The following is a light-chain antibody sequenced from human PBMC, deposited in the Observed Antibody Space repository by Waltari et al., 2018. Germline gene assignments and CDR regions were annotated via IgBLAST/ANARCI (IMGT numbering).Light chain of an antibody. Sequence: EIVMTQSPATVSVSPGERVTLSCRAGQLVSSNLAWFQHKPGQTPRLLIYGASSRATGVPARFSGSGSGTDFTLTISSLQSEDFAVYYCQQYNNWPLTFGGGTKVVIK. V-gene: IGKV3-15*01. CDR2: GAS. J-gene: IGKJ4*01. CDR3: QQYNNWPLT. CDR1: QLVSSN.